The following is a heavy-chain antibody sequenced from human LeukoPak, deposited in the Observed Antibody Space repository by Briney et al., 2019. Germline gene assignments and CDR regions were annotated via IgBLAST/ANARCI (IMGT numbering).Heavy chain of an antibody. Sequence: GGSLRLSCAASEFTISTYGMSWVRQAPGKGLEWVSSISGGTTYYTDSVKGRFTISRDNSKNTVSPQMSSLRAGDTAVYYCAKSVFHSGNYWGQGTLVTVSS. V-gene: IGHV3-23*01. CDR1: EFTISTYG. J-gene: IGHJ4*02. D-gene: IGHD3-10*01. CDR2: ISGGTT. CDR3: AKSVFHSGNY.